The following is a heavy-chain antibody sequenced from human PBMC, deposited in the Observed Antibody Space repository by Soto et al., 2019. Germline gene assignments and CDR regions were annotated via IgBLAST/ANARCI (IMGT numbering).Heavy chain of an antibody. CDR2: TNGSGDTT. V-gene: IGHV3-23*01. D-gene: IGHD6-19*01. CDR1: GFTFSSYV. CDR3: AKDYGSGWSVDY. J-gene: IGHJ4*02. Sequence: GGSLRLSCTASGFTFSSYVMSWVRQTPGKRLEWVSGTNGSGDTTYYADSVKGRFTITRDNSKNTLYLQMNSLRADDTAVYYCAKDYGSGWSVDYWGQGALVTVSS.